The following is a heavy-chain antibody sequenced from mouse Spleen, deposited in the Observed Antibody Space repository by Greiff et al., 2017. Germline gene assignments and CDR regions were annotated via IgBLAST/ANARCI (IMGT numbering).Heavy chain of an antibody. CDR1: GYTFTSYG. J-gene: IGHJ3*01. D-gene: IGHD4-1*01. V-gene: IGHV1-81*01. Sequence: VQLQQSGAELARPGASVKLSCKASGYTFTSYGISWVKQRTGQGLEWIGEIYPRSGNTYYNEKFKGKATLTADKSSSTAYMELRSLTSEDSAVYFCARGTGTENAYWGQGTLVTVSA. CDR2: IYPRSGNT. CDR3: ARGTGTENAY.